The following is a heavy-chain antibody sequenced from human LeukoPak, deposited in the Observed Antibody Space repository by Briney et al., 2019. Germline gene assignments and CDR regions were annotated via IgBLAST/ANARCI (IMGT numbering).Heavy chain of an antibody. Sequence: GGSLRLSCAASRFTFSSYGMHWVRQAPGKGLEWVAVISYDGSNKYYADSVKGRFTISRDNSKNTLYLQMNTLRAEDTAVYYCAKLNYYDSSGYYDPHDYWGQGTLVTVSS. CDR1: RFTFSSYG. CDR2: ISYDGSNK. V-gene: IGHV3-30*18. CDR3: AKLNYYDSSGYYDPHDY. J-gene: IGHJ4*02. D-gene: IGHD3-22*01.